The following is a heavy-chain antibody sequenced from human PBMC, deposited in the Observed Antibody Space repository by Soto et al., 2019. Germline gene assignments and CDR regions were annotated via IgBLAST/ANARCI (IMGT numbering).Heavy chain of an antibody. Sequence: GGSLRLSCAASGITFSSYSMNWVRQAPGKGLEWVSSISSSSSYIYYADSVKGRFTISRDNAKNSLYLQMNSLRAEDTAVYYCARDGVHSGYDWIPRVPRNYYYYMDVWGKGTAVTVSS. J-gene: IGHJ6*03. CDR2: ISSSSSYI. D-gene: IGHD5-12*01. CDR1: GITFSSYS. V-gene: IGHV3-21*01. CDR3: ARDGVHSGYDWIPRVPRNYYYYMDV.